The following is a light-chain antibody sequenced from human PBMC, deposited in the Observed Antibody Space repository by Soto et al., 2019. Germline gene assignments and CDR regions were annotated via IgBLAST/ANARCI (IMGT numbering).Light chain of an antibody. V-gene: IGKV3-15*01. CDR3: QQYNNWPLT. CDR2: GAS. J-gene: IGKJ4*01. CDR1: QSVNSD. Sequence: EIVLTQSTATLSVSPGERATLSCRASQSVNSDLAWFQQKPGQAPRLLIYGASTRATGIPARFSGSGSGTEFTLTISSLQSEDLAIYYCQQYNNWPLTFGGGTKVEIK.